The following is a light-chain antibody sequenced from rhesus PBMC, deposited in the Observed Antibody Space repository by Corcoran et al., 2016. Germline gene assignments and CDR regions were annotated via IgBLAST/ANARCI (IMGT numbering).Light chain of an antibody. J-gene: IGKJ4*01. V-gene: IGKV3-42*03. CDR2: GAS. Sequence: EIVLTQSPATLSLSPGERATLSCRASQSVSSNLAWYQQKPEQAPRLLIYGASSRATGIPDRFSGSGSGTDFTLTISSLEPEEFAVYYCQQYSNWPLTFGGGTKVEIK. CDR3: QQYSNWPLT. CDR1: QSVSSN.